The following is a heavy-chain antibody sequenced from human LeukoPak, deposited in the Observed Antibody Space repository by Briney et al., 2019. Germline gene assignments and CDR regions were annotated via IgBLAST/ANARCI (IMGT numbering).Heavy chain of an antibody. D-gene: IGHD3-3*01. J-gene: IGHJ3*02. V-gene: IGHV1-46*01. Sequence: ASVKVSCKASGYTFTSYYMHWVRQAPGQGLEWMGIINPSGGSTSYAQKFQGRVTMTRDMSTSTVYMELSSLRSEDTAVYYCARRLYSTDAFDIWGQGTMVTVSS. CDR2: INPSGGST. CDR1: GYTFTSYY. CDR3: ARRLYSTDAFDI.